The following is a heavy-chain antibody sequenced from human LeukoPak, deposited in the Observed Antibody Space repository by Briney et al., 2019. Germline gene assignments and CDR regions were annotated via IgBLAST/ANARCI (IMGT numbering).Heavy chain of an antibody. CDR3: ARAPYYYDSRVGFDY. V-gene: IGHV3-11*05. CDR2: LSSSSGHT. J-gene: IGHJ4*02. Sequence: GGSLRLSCAASGFTFSDYYMNWIRQAPGKGLEWISFLSSSSGHTNSADSVKGRFTISRDNAKNSLYLQMNSLRPEDTAVYYCARAPYYYDSRVGFDYWGQGTLVTVSS. D-gene: IGHD3-22*01. CDR1: GFTFSDYY.